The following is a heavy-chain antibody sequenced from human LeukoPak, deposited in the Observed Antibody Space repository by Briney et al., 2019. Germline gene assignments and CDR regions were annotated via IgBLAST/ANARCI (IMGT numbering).Heavy chain of an antibody. D-gene: IGHD3-3*01. CDR2: IIPIFGTA. V-gene: IGHV1-69*05. CDR1: GGTFSSYA. Sequence: ASVKVSCKASGGTFSSYAISWVRQAPGQGLEWMGRIIPIFGTANYAQKFQGGVTITTDESTSTAYMELSNLRSEDTAVYYCARDFGAKGAVDPYWYFDLWGRGTLVTVSS. J-gene: IGHJ2*01. CDR3: ARDFGAKGAVDPYWYFDL.